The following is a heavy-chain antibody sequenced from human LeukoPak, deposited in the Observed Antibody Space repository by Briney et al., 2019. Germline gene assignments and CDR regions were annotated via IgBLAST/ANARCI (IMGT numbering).Heavy chain of an antibody. CDR3: AREEGCSGGSCPNRFDP. CDR2: ISAYNGNT. J-gene: IGHJ5*02. V-gene: IGHV1-18*01. CDR1: GYTFTSYG. Sequence: ASVKVSCKASGYTFTSYGISWVRQAPGQGLEWMGWISAYNGNTNYAQKLQGRVTMTTDTSTSTAYMELRSLRSDDTAVYYCAREEGCSGGSCPNRFDPWGQGTLVTVSS. D-gene: IGHD2-15*01.